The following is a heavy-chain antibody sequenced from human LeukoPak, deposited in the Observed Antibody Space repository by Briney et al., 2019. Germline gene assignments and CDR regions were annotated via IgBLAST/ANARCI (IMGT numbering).Heavy chain of an antibody. CDR2: INHSGST. CDR1: GGSFSGYY. Sequence: SETLSLTCAVYGGSFSGYYWSWIRQPPGKGLEWIGEINHSGSTNYNPSLKSRVTISVDTSKNQFSLKLSSATAADTAVYYCARGYSGSHLGQGTLVTVSS. V-gene: IGHV4-34*01. CDR3: ARGYSGSH. D-gene: IGHD1-26*01. J-gene: IGHJ4*02.